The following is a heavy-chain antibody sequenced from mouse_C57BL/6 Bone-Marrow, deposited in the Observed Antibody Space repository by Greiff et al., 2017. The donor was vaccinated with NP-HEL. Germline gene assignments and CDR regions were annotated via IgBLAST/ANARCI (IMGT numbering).Heavy chain of an antibody. CDR2: INPYNGGT. D-gene: IGHD1-1*01. V-gene: IGHV1-19*01. J-gene: IGHJ2*01. Sequence: VQLQQSGPVLVKPGDSVKMSCKASGYTFTDYYMNWVKQSHGKSLEWIGVINPYNGGTSYNQKFKGKATLTVDKSSSTAYMELNSLTSEDSAVYYCARRGVSSSTSLYYFDYWGQGTTLTVSS. CDR3: ARRGVSSSTSLYYFDY. CDR1: GYTFTDYY.